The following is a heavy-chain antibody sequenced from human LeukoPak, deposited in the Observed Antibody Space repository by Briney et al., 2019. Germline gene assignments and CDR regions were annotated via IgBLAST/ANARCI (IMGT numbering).Heavy chain of an antibody. CDR1: GGSISSYY. CDR3: ARLSSGSSSWYDIDY. J-gene: IGHJ4*02. CDR2: IYYSGST. D-gene: IGHD6-13*01. V-gene: IGHV4-59*08. Sequence: PSETLSLTCTVSGGSISSYYWSWIRQPPGKGLEWTGYIYYSGSTNYNPSLKSRVTISVDTSKNQFSLKLSSVTAADTAVYYCARLSSGSSSWYDIDYWGQGTLVTVSS.